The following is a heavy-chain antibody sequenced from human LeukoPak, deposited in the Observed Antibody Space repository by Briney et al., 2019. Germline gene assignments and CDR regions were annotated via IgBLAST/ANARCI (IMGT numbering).Heavy chain of an antibody. CDR1: GYTFTSYY. J-gene: IGHJ4*02. CDR2: INPSGGST. CDR3: ARISESGPEGDY. Sequence: ASVKASCKASGYTFTSYYMHWVRQAPGQGLEWMGIINPSGGSTSYAQKFQGRVTMTRDTSTSTVYMELSSLRSEDTAVYYCARISESGPEGDYWGQGTLVTVSS. D-gene: IGHD1-14*01. V-gene: IGHV1-46*01.